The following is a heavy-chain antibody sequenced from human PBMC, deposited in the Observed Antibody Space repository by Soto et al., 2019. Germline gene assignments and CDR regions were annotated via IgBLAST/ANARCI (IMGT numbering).Heavy chain of an antibody. V-gene: IGHV3-23*01. J-gene: IGHJ4*02. CDR3: ANVSRGIGVVPAALN. Sequence: EVQLLESGGGLVQPGGSLRLSCVASGHTFHSYAMSWVRQAPGKGLEWVSGISGSGGSTYYAESVRGRFTISKDDSKNTLYLQMNSLRAEDTAVYYCANVSRGIGVVPAALNWGQGTRVTVSS. D-gene: IGHD2-2*01. CDR1: GHTFHSYA. CDR2: ISGSGGST.